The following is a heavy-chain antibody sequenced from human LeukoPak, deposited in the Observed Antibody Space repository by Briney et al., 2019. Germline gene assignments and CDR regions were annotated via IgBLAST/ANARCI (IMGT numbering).Heavy chain of an antibody. J-gene: IGHJ4*02. CDR2: IYYSGST. CDR1: GGSISSYY. Sequence: SETLSLTCTVSGGSISSYYWSWVRQPPGKGLEWIGYIYYSGSTNYNPSLESRVTISVDTSNNQFSLKLSSVTAADTAVYYCARVDFWSGYQLDYWGQGTLVTVSS. D-gene: IGHD3-3*01. CDR3: ARVDFWSGYQLDY. V-gene: IGHV4-59*01.